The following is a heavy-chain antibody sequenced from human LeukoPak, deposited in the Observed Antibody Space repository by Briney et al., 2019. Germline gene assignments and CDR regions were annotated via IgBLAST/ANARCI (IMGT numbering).Heavy chain of an antibody. CDR1: GFTFSSSA. CDR3: VRAYHPGGWFDP. J-gene: IGHJ5*02. CDR2: ISYDGSNK. D-gene: IGHD2-21*01. Sequence: PGGSLRLSCVASGFTFSSSAMHWVRQAPGKGREGVAVISYDGSNKYYADSVQVRFTLSRDNSKNTLYLQMHSLPAEDTAVHYCVRAYHPGGWFDPWGQGTLVTVSS. V-gene: IGHV3-30*04.